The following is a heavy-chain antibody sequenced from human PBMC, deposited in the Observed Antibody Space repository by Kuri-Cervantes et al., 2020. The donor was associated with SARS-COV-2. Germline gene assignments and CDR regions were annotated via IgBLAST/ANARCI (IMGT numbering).Heavy chain of an antibody. CDR3: ARSNYGSGSPYRPGAYYYYMDV. CDR2: IIPIFGTA. J-gene: IGHJ6*03. CDR1: GGTFSSYA. D-gene: IGHD3-10*01. V-gene: IGHV1-69*01. Sequence: VKVSCKASGGTFSSYAISWVRQAPGQGLEWMGGIIPIFGTANYAQKFQGRVTITADESTSTAYMELSSLRSEDTAVYYCARSNYGSGSPYRPGAYYYYMDVWGQGTTVTVSS.